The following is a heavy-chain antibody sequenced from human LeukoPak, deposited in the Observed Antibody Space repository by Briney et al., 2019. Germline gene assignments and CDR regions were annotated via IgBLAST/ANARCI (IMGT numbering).Heavy chain of an antibody. CDR3: ARGGRWELPRPYAFDV. CDR1: GYTFTSYG. V-gene: IGHV1-18*01. CDR2: ISVYNGHT. J-gene: IGHJ3*01. Sequence: PMASVKVSCKASGYTFTSYGISWVRQAPGRGLEWLGWISVYNGHTNYAQKLQGRVTMTTDTSTTTAYMELRTLRSDDTAVYYCARGGRWELPRPYAFDVWGQGTVVTVSS. D-gene: IGHD1-26*01.